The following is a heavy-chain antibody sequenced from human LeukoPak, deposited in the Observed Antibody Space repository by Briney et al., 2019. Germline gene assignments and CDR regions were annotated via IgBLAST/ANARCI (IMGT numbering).Heavy chain of an antibody. CDR2: INSKTDGGTT. Sequence: GGSLRLSCAASGFTFSNAWMSWVRQAPGKGLEWVGRINSKTDGGTTDYAALVKGRFTISRDDSKNSLYLQMTSLTTEDTAVYYCTTDRRTWGQGPLVTVSS. V-gene: IGHV3-15*01. CDR3: TTDRRT. J-gene: IGHJ5*02. CDR1: GFTFSNAW.